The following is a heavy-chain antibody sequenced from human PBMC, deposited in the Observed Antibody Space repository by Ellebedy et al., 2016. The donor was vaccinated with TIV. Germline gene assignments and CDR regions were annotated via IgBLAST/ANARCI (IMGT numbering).Heavy chain of an antibody. V-gene: IGHV4-39*07. CDR1: GASISGSTYY. J-gene: IGHJ6*02. Sequence: SETLSLTXTVSGASISGSTYYWGWVRQAPGKGLEWLGVIYYSGDTYDNPSLRSRVSISVDTSKNQFSLRLISVTAADTAVYYCALDPTYCGGDCFSGVLGGVFPHQFGLFGMDVWGQGTTVIVSS. CDR2: IYYSGDT. D-gene: IGHD2-21*02. CDR3: ALDPTYCGGDCFSGVLGGVFPHQFGLFGMDV.